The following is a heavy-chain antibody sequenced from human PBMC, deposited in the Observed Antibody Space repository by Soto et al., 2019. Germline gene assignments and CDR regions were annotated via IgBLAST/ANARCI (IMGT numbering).Heavy chain of an antibody. CDR2: ISGGGHTT. CDR3: WKGRRGGSYYDYFQR. D-gene: IGHD1-26*01. V-gene: IGHV3-23*01. CDR1: GLTFSIYA. J-gene: IGHJ1*01. Sequence: PGGSLRLSCAASGLTFSIYAITWVRQAPGRGLEWVSAISGGGHTTYYADSVKGRFTVSRDDSKNTVFLQMNSLRAEDTAMYFFWKGRRGGSYYDYFQRWGQGTLVTVSS.